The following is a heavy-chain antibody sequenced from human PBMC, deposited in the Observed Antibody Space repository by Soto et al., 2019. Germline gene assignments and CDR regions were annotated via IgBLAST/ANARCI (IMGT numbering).Heavy chain of an antibody. J-gene: IGHJ4*02. CDR3: ARTLYGDYPLDY. CDR1: GGSISSSSYY. Sequence: SETLSLTCTVSGGSISSSSYYWGWIRQPPGKGLEWIGSIYYSGSTYYNPSLKSRVTISVDTSKNQFSLKLSSVTAADTAVYYCARTLYGDYPLDYWGQGTLVTVSS. V-gene: IGHV4-39*01. D-gene: IGHD4-17*01. CDR2: IYYSGST.